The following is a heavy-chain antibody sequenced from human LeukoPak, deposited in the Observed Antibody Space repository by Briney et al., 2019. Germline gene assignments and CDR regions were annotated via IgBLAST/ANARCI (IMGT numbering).Heavy chain of an antibody. CDR2: IWYDGSNK. Sequence: PGRSLRLSCAAPGFTFSSYGMHWVRQAPGKGLEWVAVIWYDGSNKYYADSVKGRFTISRDNSKNTLYLQMNSLRAEDTAVYYCARGQPRKRDILTGYYEGYFDYWGQGTLVTVSS. J-gene: IGHJ4*02. V-gene: IGHV3-33*01. D-gene: IGHD3-9*01. CDR3: ARGQPRKRDILTGYYEGYFDY. CDR1: GFTFSSYG.